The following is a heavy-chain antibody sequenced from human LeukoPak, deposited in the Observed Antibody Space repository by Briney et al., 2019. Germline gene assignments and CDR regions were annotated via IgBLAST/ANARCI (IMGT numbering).Heavy chain of an antibody. CDR3: TTEAAKGCSSWSYFDS. D-gene: IGHD6-13*01. Sequence: GGSLRLSCAASGFTFTYAWMSWARQAPGKGLEWVGRIKSNTDGGTTDYAAPVKGRFTMSRDDSKNTLCLQMNTLKAEDTAVYYCTTEAAKGCSSWSYFDSWGQGTLVTVSS. CDR2: IKSNTDGGTT. J-gene: IGHJ4*02. V-gene: IGHV3-15*01. CDR1: GFTFTYAW.